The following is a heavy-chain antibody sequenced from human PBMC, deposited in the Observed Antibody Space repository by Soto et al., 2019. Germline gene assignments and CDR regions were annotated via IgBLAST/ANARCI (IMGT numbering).Heavy chain of an antibody. CDR3: ARDGVAAAGLGY. V-gene: IGHV3-21*01. Sequence: PGGSLRLSCAASGFTFSSYSMNWVRQAPGKGLEWVSSISSSSSYIYYADSVKGRFTISRDNAKNSLYLQMNSLRAEDTAVYYCARDGVAAAGLGYWGQGTLVTVSS. J-gene: IGHJ4*02. CDR2: ISSSSSYI. D-gene: IGHD6-13*01. CDR1: GFTFSSYS.